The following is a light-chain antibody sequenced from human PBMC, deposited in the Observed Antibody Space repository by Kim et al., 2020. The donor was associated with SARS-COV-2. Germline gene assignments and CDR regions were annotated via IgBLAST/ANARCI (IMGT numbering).Light chain of an antibody. Sequence: PGERAPLSCRASQNVNSHLAWYQQKPGQAPRLLIYDSSSRATGIPVRFSGSGSGTDFTLTISSLEPEDFAIYYCQHRDNWPPGATFGQGTRLEIK. J-gene: IGKJ5*01. CDR1: QNVNSH. CDR2: DSS. V-gene: IGKV3-11*01. CDR3: QHRDNWPPGAT.